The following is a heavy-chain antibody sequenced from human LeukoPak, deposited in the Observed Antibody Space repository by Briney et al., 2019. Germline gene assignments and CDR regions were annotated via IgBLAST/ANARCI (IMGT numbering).Heavy chain of an antibody. Sequence: ASVKVSCKASGGTFSSYAISWVRQAPGQGLEWMGRIIPILGIANYAQKFQGRVTITADKSTSTAYMELSSLRSEDTAVYHCAREAYYDLAFDIWGQGTMVTVSS. CDR1: GGTFSSYA. CDR2: IIPILGIA. CDR3: AREAYYDLAFDI. D-gene: IGHD3-22*01. J-gene: IGHJ3*02. V-gene: IGHV1-69*04.